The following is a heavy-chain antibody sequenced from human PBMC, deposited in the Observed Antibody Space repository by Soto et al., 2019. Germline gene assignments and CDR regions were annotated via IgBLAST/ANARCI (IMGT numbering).Heavy chain of an antibody. V-gene: IGHV4-31*03. D-gene: IGHD2-2*01. Sequence: QVQLQESGPGLVKPSQTLSLTCTVSGGSISSGGYYWNWIHQHPGKGLEWFGYIYYSGSTYYNPSLKSRVTIAVDTSKNHFSLKLSSVTAADTAVYYCARGLSVVVPAAMSYWGQGTLVIVSS. CDR2: IYYSGST. CDR1: GGSISSGGYY. CDR3: ARGLSVVVPAAMSY. J-gene: IGHJ4*02.